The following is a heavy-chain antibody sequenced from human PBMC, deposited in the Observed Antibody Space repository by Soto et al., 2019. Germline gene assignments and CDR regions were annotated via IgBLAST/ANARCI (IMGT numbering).Heavy chain of an antibody. CDR2: IYPGDSDT. Sequence: GESLKISCKCSGYSFTSYWIGLVRQMPGKGLEWMGIIYPGDSDTRYSPSFQGQVTISADKSISTAYLQWSSLKASDTAMYYCARAGYCSGGSCYSGYYYYYGMDVWGQGTTVTVSS. J-gene: IGHJ6*02. CDR1: GYSFTSYW. CDR3: ARAGYCSGGSCYSGYYYYYGMDV. D-gene: IGHD2-15*01. V-gene: IGHV5-51*01.